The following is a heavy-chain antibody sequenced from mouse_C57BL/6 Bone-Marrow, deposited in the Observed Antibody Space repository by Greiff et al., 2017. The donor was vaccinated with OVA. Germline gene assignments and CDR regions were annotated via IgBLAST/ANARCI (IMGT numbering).Heavy chain of an antibody. CDR2: INPGSGGT. CDR1: GYAFTNYL. Sequence: QVQLQQSGAELVRPGTSVKVSCKASGYAFTNYLIEWVKQRPGQGLEWIGVINPGSGGTNYKEKFKGKATLTADKSSSTAYMQLSSLTSEDSAVYFCAKDEFYYWGQGTTLTVSS. J-gene: IGHJ2*01. CDR3: AKDEFYY. V-gene: IGHV1-54*01.